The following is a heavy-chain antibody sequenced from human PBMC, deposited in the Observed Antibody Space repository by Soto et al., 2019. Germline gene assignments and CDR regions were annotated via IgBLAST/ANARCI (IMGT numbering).Heavy chain of an antibody. CDR3: ARAPYSSGWPDS. Sequence: SETLSLTCTVSGGSVSSGGYFWSWIRQPPGKGLGWIGYISYSGSTKYNPSLESRVTISVDTSNKNFSLKLASVTAADTAVYYCARAPYSSGWPDSWGQGTLVTVSS. V-gene: IGHV4-61*03. CDR2: ISYSGST. CDR1: GGSVSSGGYF. D-gene: IGHD6-19*01. J-gene: IGHJ4*02.